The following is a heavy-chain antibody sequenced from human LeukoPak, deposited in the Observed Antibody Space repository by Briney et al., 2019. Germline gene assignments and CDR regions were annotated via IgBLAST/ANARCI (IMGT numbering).Heavy chain of an antibody. D-gene: IGHD3-3*01. CDR2: IKNDGAVK. CDR1: GFTFDDYA. V-gene: IGHV3-7*01. J-gene: IGHJ4*02. CDR3: ARVVSAYYDFWSGSFFDY. Sequence: GRSLRLSCAASGFTFDDYAMHWVRQAPGKGLEWVANIKNDGAVKNYVDFVKGRFTISRDNAKNSLYLQMNSLRADDTAVYYCARVVSAYYDFWSGSFFDYWGQGTLVTVSS.